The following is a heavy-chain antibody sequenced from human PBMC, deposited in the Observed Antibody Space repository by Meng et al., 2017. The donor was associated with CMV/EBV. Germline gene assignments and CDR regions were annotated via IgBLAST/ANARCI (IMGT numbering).Heavy chain of an antibody. V-gene: IGHV1-69*05. Sequence: SVKVSCKASGGTFSSYAISWVRQDPGQGLEWMGGIIPIFGTANYAQKFQGRVTITTDESTSTAYMELSSLRSEDTAVYYCARGPYYDFWSGYEGGMDVWGQGTTVTVSS. CDR3: ARGPYYDFWSGYEGGMDV. CDR2: IIPIFGTA. D-gene: IGHD3-3*01. J-gene: IGHJ6*02. CDR1: GGTFSSYA.